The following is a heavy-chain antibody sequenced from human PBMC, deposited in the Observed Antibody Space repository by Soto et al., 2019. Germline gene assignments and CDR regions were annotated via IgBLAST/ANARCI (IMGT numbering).Heavy chain of an antibody. Sequence: GGSLRLSCAASGFTFSSYGMHWVRQAPGKGLEWVAVISYDGSNKYYADSVKGRFTISRDNSKNTLYLQMNSLRAEDTAVYYCAKDDGAYSGSFVFDYWGQGXLVTVYS. CDR3: AKDDGAYSGSFVFDY. CDR1: GFTFSSYG. V-gene: IGHV3-30*18. J-gene: IGHJ4*02. D-gene: IGHD1-26*01. CDR2: ISYDGSNK.